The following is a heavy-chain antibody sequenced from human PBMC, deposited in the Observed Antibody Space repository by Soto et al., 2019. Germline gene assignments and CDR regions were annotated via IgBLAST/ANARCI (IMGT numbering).Heavy chain of an antibody. J-gene: IGHJ6*02. Sequence: GGSLRLSCAASGFTFSDYAIHWVRQAPGRGLEWVAVISYDGTYKFYIDSVKGRFTISRDNFQNTLFLQMNSLRPDDTAVYYCARDPADTTATHFYDMDVWGRGTLVTVSS. V-gene: IGHV3-30*03. CDR1: GFTFSDYA. CDR2: ISYDGTYK. CDR3: ARDPADTTATHFYDMDV. D-gene: IGHD4-17*01.